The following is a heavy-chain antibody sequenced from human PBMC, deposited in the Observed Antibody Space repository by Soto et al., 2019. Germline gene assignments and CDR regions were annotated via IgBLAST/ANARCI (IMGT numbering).Heavy chain of an antibody. CDR1: GLPFNNFA. CDR3: ANPVLPGPGYYYAMDV. V-gene: IGHV3-23*01. Sequence: EVQLLESGGGLVQPGGSLRLSCAASGLPFNNFAMTWVRQAPGKGLEWVSSIRVSGVSTYYADSVKGRFTISRDNSKNTVYLQMDSLRPEDTAVYYCANPVLPGPGYYYAMDVWGQGTTVTVSS. J-gene: IGHJ6*02. CDR2: IRVSGVST.